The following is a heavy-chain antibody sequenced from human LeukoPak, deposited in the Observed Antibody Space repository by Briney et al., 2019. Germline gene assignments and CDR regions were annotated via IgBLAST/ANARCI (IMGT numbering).Heavy chain of an antibody. CDR1: GFTFTTYN. CDR2: ISSSSAIT. Sequence: GGSLRLSCAASGFTFTTYNINWVRQAPGKGLEWVSYISSSSAITYYADSVKGRFTISRDNAKNSLYLQMNSLRAEDTAVYYCATEKYSSSSLDYWGQGTLVTVSS. D-gene: IGHD6-6*01. V-gene: IGHV3-48*01. CDR3: ATEKYSSSSLDY. J-gene: IGHJ4*02.